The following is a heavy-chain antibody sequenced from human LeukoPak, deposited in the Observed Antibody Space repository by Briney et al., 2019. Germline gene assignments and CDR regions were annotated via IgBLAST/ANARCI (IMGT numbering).Heavy chain of an antibody. D-gene: IGHD3-10*01. J-gene: IGHJ4*02. V-gene: IGHV3-23*01. Sequence: GGSLRLSCAASGFTFSYYDMSWVHQAPGKGLEWVASITLSGGSTFYADSVKGRFTISRDNSKNTLYLQMNSLRAEDTAVYYCAKRFGGEFDYWGQGTLVTVSS. CDR2: ITLSGGST. CDR1: GFTFSYYD. CDR3: AKRFGGEFDY.